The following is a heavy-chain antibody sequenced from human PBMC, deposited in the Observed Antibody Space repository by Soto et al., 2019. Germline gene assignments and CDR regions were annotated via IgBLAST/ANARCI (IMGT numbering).Heavy chain of an antibody. Sequence: QVQLVQSGTEVKKPGSSVKVSCKASGGTFSSSGFSWVRQAPGQGLEWMGMIVPSLDTTNYAQKFQARVTITAEEVTSTAYMELRSLRSEDTAVYYCARWPQPRYTADPYAVDVWGQGTRVIVSS. J-gene: IGHJ6*02. CDR3: ARWPQPRYTADPYAVDV. CDR2: IVPSLDTT. D-gene: IGHD3-16*02. V-gene: IGHV1-69*11. CDR1: GGTFSSSG.